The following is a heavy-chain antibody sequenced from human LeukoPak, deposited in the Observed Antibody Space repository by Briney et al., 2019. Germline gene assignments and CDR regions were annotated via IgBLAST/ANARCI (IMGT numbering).Heavy chain of an antibody. CDR1: GGSISSYY. CDR3: ARDPRYCSGGSCYIPFDY. D-gene: IGHD2-15*01. CDR2: IYYSGST. V-gene: IGHV4-39*07. J-gene: IGHJ4*02. Sequence: SETLSLTCTVSGGSISSYYWGWIRQPPGKGLEWIGSIYYSGSTYYNPSLKSRVTISVDTSKNQFSLKLSSVTAADTAVYYCARDPRYCSGGSCYIPFDYWGQGTLVTVSS.